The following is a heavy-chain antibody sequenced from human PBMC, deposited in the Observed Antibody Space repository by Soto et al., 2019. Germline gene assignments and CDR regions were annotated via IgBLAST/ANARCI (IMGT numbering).Heavy chain of an antibody. D-gene: IGHD4-17*01. CDR2: MYNTGST. J-gene: IGHJ4*02. CDR3: ASLYGDYVSD. CDR1: GGSISGFY. Sequence: SETLSLTCTVSGGSISGFYWTWIRQSPGKGLEWIGYMYNTGSTVYNPSLKSRVTISVDTSKNQFSLKLNAVTAADTAVYYCASLYGDYVSDWGQGTLVTVAS. V-gene: IGHV4-59*01.